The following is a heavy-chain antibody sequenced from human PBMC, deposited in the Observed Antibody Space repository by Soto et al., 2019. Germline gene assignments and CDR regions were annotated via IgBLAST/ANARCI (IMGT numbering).Heavy chain of an antibody. CDR3: ARHHSGGRRGVPFDY. J-gene: IGHJ4*02. V-gene: IGHV1-18*01. CDR2: ISAYNGNT. CDR1: GYTFTSYG. D-gene: IGHD2-15*01. Sequence: QVQLVQSGAEVKKPGASVKVSCKASGYTFTSYGISWVRQAPGQGLEWMGWISAYNGNTNYAQKLQGRVTMTTDTSTSTADMELRSLRSDATAVYYCARHHSGGRRGVPFDYWGQGTLVTVSS.